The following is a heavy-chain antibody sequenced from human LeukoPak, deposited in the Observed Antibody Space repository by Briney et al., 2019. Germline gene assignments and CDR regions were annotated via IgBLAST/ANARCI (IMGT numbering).Heavy chain of an antibody. Sequence: GGSLRLSCAASGFTFSTYAMSWVRQTPEKGLEWVSAISGSGGSTYYADSVKGRFTISRDNSKNTLYLQMNSLRAEDAAVYYCAKDRGFGGYFPLFYWGQGTLVTVSS. CDR1: GFTFSTYA. D-gene: IGHD3-10*01. J-gene: IGHJ4*02. CDR3: AKDRGFGGYFPLFY. V-gene: IGHV3-23*01. CDR2: ISGSGGST.